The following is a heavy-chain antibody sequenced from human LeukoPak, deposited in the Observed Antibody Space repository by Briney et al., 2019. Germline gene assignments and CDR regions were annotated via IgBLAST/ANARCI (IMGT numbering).Heavy chain of an antibody. Sequence: ASVKVSCKASGYTFTSYYMNWVRQAPGQRLEWMGIINSSGGSTSYAHKYQRRVTMTRDTSTSTVYMEMSSLRSEDTAVYYCARGSDVRFLEWLSIDYWGQGTLVTVSS. CDR3: ARGSDVRFLEWLSIDY. V-gene: IGHV1-46*01. D-gene: IGHD3-3*01. J-gene: IGHJ4*02. CDR2: INSSGGST. CDR1: GYTFTSYY.